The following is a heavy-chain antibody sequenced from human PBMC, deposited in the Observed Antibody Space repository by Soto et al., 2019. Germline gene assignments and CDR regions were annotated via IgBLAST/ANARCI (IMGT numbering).Heavy chain of an antibody. CDR3: ARLAEYCNGIKCYSNFDF. J-gene: IGHJ4*01. V-gene: IGHV1-8*01. Sequence: ASVKVSCNTSGYNFTNLGINLVQQATGRGLVWMGWMNPSSGETGSAQNFQGRVTMTRDISTRTFFMQLTSLRSEDTAIYYCARLAEYCNGIKCYSNFDFWGRGTQVTVSS. D-gene: IGHD2-15*01. CDR2: MNPSSGET. CDR1: GYNFTNLG.